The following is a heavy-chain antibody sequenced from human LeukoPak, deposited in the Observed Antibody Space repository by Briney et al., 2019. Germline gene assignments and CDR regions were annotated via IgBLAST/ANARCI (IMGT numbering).Heavy chain of an antibody. V-gene: IGHV1-69*04. J-gene: IGHJ3*02. Sequence: ASVKVSCKASGGTFSSYAINWVRQAPGQGLEWMGRIIPILGIANYAQKFQGRVTITADKSTSTAYMELSSLRSEDTAVYYCARDLTTLGAFDIWGQGTMVTVSS. CDR3: ARDLTTLGAFDI. CDR2: IIPILGIA. D-gene: IGHD4/OR15-4a*01. CDR1: GGTFSSYA.